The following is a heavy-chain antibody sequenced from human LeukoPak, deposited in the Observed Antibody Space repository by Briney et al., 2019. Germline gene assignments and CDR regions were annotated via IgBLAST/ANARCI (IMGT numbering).Heavy chain of an antibody. D-gene: IGHD5-18*01. CDR3: ARAEYSYGSNWFDP. J-gene: IGHJ5*02. Sequence: ASVKVSCKASGYTFTGYYMHWVRQAPGQGLEWMGWINPNSGGTNYAQKFQGRVTMTRDTSISTAYMELSRLRSDDTAVYYCARAEYSYGSNWFDPWGQGTLVNVFS. CDR1: GYTFTGYY. CDR2: INPNSGGT. V-gene: IGHV1-2*02.